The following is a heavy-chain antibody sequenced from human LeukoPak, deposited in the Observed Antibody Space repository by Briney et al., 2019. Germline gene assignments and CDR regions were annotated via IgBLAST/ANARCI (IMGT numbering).Heavy chain of an antibody. V-gene: IGHV3-48*01. Sequence: GGSLRLSCAASGFSFSSYSMNWVRQAPGKGLEWIAYIRSGTASNTYYADSVRGRFTISRDNAENSLFLHMNSLRADDTAIYYCARESSTQSSLGVWGKGPRVTVPS. D-gene: IGHD2/OR15-2a*01. CDR1: GFSFSSYS. J-gene: IGHJ4*02. CDR3: ARESSTQSSLGV. CDR2: IRSGTASNT.